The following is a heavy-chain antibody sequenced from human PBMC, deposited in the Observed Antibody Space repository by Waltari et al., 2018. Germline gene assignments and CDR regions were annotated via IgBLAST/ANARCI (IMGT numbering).Heavy chain of an antibody. CDR1: GFTFNSYA. CDR2: ISISDAT. J-gene: IGHJ4*02. D-gene: IGHD1-20*01. Sequence: QLLESGGGLVQPGGSLRLSCGVSGFTFNSYAINWARRAPGTGLRGLAAISISDATYHADSVKGRFTISRDTSKDTVYLQMNSLRVEDTAVYYCAKPFYNWDDPLDSWGQGTLVTVSS. CDR3: AKPFYNWDDPLDS. V-gene: IGHV3-23*01.